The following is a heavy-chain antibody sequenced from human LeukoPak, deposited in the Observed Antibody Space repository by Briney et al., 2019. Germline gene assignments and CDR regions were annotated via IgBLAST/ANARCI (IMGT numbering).Heavy chain of an antibody. CDR3: ARAESSWYGLRWDY. CDR1: GYTFTSYG. CDR2: ISAYNGNT. V-gene: IGHV1-18*01. J-gene: IGHJ4*02. Sequence: GASVKVSCKASGYTFTSYGISWVRQAPGQGLEWMGWISAYNGNTNYAQKLQGRVTVTTDTSTSTAYMELRSLRSDDTAVYYCARAESSWYGLRWDYWGQGTLVTVSS. D-gene: IGHD6-13*01.